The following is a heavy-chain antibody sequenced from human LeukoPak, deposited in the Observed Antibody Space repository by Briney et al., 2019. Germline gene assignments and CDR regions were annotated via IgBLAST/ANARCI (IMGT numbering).Heavy chain of an antibody. CDR2: TNHSGST. D-gene: IGHD6-19*01. CDR3: ARGRWLMVFDY. Sequence: SETLSLTCAVYGGSFSGYYWSWIRQPPGKGLEWIGETNHSGSTNYNPSLKSRVTISVDTSKNQFSLKLSSVTAADTAVYYCARGRWLMVFDYWGQGTLVTVSS. V-gene: IGHV4-34*01. J-gene: IGHJ4*02. CDR1: GGSFSGYY.